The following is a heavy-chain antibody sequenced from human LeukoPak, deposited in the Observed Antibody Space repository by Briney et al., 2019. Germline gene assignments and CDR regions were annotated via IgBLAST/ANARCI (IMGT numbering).Heavy chain of an antibody. D-gene: IGHD3-22*01. J-gene: IGHJ3*02. CDR3: ARGLFLSGYLDAFDI. Sequence: GGSLRLSCAASEFTVNNKYTTWVRQAPGKGLEWVSLIYNDGRTYYADSVKGRCTISRDNLKNVLYLQMNSLKVEDTALYYCARGLFLSGYLDAFDIWGQGAVVTVSS. V-gene: IGHV3-53*01. CDR1: EFTVNNKY. CDR2: IYNDGRT.